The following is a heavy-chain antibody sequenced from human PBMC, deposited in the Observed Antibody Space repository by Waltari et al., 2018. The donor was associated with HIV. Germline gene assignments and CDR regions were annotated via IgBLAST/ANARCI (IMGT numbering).Heavy chain of an antibody. CDR2: IYYSLST. D-gene: IGHD3-3*01. Sequence: QVQLQESGPGLVKPPETLSLTCPVSGASIGRAYWSWVRQPPGQGLDWIGYIYYSLSTKYNPSLKSRVTISADTSKNQFSLELTSVSAADTAVYYCARVPQPPSLEWLPLPVFDHWGPGILVTVSS. J-gene: IGHJ4*02. CDR1: GASIGRAY. CDR3: ARVPQPPSLEWLPLPVFDH. V-gene: IGHV4-59*01.